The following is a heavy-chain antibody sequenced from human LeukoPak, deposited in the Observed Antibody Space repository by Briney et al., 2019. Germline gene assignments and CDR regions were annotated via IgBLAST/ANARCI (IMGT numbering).Heavy chain of an antibody. CDR3: ARDEAIYNGAWKQTNWFDP. CDR2: INPNNGGT. CDR1: GGTFNSYA. D-gene: IGHD2-8*01. V-gene: IGHV1-2*02. J-gene: IGHJ5*02. Sequence: GASVKVSCKASGGTFNSYAISWVRQAPGHGLEWMGWINPNNGGTKYAQKFQGRVTMSRDTSISTAYIELTSLTYDDTATYFCARDEAIYNGAWKQTNWFDPWGQGTQVTVSS.